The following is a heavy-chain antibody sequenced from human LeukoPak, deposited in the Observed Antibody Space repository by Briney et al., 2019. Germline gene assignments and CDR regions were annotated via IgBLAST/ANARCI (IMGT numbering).Heavy chain of an antibody. CDR2: ISSSSSYI. CDR1: GFTFSSYN. V-gene: IGHV3-21*01. D-gene: IGHD4-17*01. CDR3: ARDRDYGDASFDY. Sequence: GGSLRLSCAASGFTFSSYNMNWVRQAPGKGLEWVSSISSSSSYIYYADSVKGRFTISRDNAKNSLYLQMNSLRAEDTAVYYCARDRDYGDASFDYWGQGTLVTVSS. J-gene: IGHJ4*02.